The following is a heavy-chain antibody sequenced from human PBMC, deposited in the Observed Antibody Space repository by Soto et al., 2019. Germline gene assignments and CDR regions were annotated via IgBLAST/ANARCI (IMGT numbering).Heavy chain of an antibody. V-gene: IGHV3-23*01. CDR2: ISGSGGST. CDR1: GFTFSSYA. D-gene: IGHD2-2*01. CDR3: AKGVEVPAAPFDY. J-gene: IGHJ4*02. Sequence: EVQLLESGGGLVQPGGSLRLSCAASGFTFSSYAMSWVRQAPGKGLEWVSAISGSGGSTYYAASVKGRFTISRDNSKTTLYLQMNSLRAEDTAVYYCAKGVEVPAAPFDYWGQGTLVTVSS.